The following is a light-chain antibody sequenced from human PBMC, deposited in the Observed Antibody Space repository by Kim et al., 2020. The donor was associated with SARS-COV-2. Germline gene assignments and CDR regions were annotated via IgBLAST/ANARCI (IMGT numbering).Light chain of an antibody. V-gene: IGKV3D-15*01. J-gene: IGKJ1*01. Sequence: ERVVTQSPVTLSVSPGKRATLSCRASQGISTNLAWYQQKPGQAPRLLISAASTRATGIPARFSGGGSGTEFTLTISSLQSEDFAVYYCQQYHDWPPTCGQGTKVDIK. CDR2: AAS. CDR1: QGISTN. CDR3: QQYHDWPPT.